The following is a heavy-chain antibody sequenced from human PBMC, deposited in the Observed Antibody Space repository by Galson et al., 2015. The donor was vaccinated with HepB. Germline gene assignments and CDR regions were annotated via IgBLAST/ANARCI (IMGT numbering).Heavy chain of an antibody. D-gene: IGHD6-19*01. J-gene: IGHJ1*01. Sequence: SLRLSCAASGFTFSSYAMTWVRQAPGKGLEWVSPIGASGGATYYADSVKGRFTISRDNSENTLFLQMNSLRAEDTAVYYCARDLIPVDGIHGYFHLWGQGTLVTVSS. CDR3: ARDLIPVDGIHGYFHL. CDR1: GFTFSSYA. V-gene: IGHV3-23*01. CDR2: IGASGGAT.